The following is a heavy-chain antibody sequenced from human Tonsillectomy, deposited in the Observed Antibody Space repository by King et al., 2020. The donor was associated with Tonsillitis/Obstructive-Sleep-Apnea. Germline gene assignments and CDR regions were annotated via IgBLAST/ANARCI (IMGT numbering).Heavy chain of an antibody. CDR1: GGSISSYY. CDR3: ARVPPLDYGGGFDY. Sequence: QLQESGPGLVKPSETLSLTCTVSGGSISSYYWSWIRQPPGKGLEWIGYIYYSGSTNYNPSLKSRVTISVDTSKNQFSLKLSSVTAADTAVYYCARVPPLDYGGGFDYWGQGTLVTVSS. V-gene: IGHV4-59*01. CDR2: IYYSGST. J-gene: IGHJ4*02. D-gene: IGHD4-23*01.